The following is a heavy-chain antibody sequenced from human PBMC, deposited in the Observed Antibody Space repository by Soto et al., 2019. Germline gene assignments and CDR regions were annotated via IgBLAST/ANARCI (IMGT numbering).Heavy chain of an antibody. D-gene: IGHD6-6*01. CDR1: GFTFSSYS. V-gene: IGHV3-48*02. Sequence: GGSLRLSCAASGFTFSSYSMNWVRQAPGKGLEWVSYISSSSSTIYYADSVKGRFTISRDNAKNSLYLQMNSLRDEDTAVYYCARRAARKYYYYYGMDVWGQGTTVTVSS. J-gene: IGHJ6*02. CDR3: ARRAARKYYYYYGMDV. CDR2: ISSSSSTI.